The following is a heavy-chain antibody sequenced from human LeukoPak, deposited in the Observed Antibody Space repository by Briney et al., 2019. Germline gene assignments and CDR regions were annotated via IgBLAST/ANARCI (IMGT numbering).Heavy chain of an antibody. CDR2: IYSGDST. V-gene: IGHV3-53*01. J-gene: IGHJ6*02. D-gene: IGHD5-12*01. CDR1: GFTVSSNY. Sequence: GGSLRLSCAASGFTVSSNYMSWVRQAPGKGLEWVSVIYSGDSTYYADSVKGRFTISRDNSKNTLYLQMNSLRAEDTAVYYCARSSSGYLTSFYGLDVWGQGTTVTVSS. CDR3: ARSSSGYLTSFYGLDV.